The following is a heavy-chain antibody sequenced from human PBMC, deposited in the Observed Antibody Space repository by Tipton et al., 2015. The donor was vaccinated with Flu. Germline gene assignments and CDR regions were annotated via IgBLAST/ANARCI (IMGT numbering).Heavy chain of an antibody. V-gene: IGHV4-39*07. J-gene: IGHJ3*02. Sequence: LRLSCTVSDDSISSGRYYWGWIRQPPGKGLEWIANLYYSGSTYYNPSLKSRVTISMDTSKSHFFLRLTSVTAADTAVYYCARDAGDLGGNPLAFDIWGQGAMVTVSS. D-gene: IGHD4-23*01. CDR2: LYYSGST. CDR3: ARDAGDLGGNPLAFDI. CDR1: DDSISSGRYY.